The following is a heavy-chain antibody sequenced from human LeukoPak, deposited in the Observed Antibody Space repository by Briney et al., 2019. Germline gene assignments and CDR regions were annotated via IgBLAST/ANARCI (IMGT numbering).Heavy chain of an antibody. CDR1: GLTFSNAW. CDR2: IKSRTDGGTT. J-gene: IGHJ6*03. V-gene: IGHV3-15*01. CDR3: TTSYYYDSSGYRLYMDV. Sequence: GGSLRLSCAASGLTFSNAWMSWVRQAPGKGLEWVGRIKSRTDGGTTDYAAPVKGRFSISRDDSKNTMYLQMNSLKTEDTAVYYCTTSYYYDSSGYRLYMDVWGKGTTVTVSS. D-gene: IGHD3-22*01.